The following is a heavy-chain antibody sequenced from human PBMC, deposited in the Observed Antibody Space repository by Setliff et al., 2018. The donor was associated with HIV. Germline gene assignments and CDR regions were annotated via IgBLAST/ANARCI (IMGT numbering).Heavy chain of an antibody. Sequence: LSLTCTVSDSGTYYWSWIRQPAGKGLEWIGRVSSRGDTNYNPSLKSRVTMSVDTSKNQFSLKLTSVTASDTAVHYCARAAAGNTGPFDLWGQVSPVTVSS. V-gene: IGHV4-61*02. D-gene: IGHD4-17*01. CDR2: VSSRGDT. CDR3: ARAAAGNTGPFDL. CDR1: DSGTYY. J-gene: IGHJ4*02.